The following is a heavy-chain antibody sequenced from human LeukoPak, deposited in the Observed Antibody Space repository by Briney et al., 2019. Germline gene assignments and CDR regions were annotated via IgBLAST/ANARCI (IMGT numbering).Heavy chain of an antibody. CDR2: INHSGST. CDR1: GFTVSSNY. Sequence: PGGSLRLSCAASGFTVSSNYMSWVRQAPGKGLEWIEEINHSGSTNYNPSLKSRVTISVDTSKNQFSLKLSSVTAADTAVYYCASNRVITRAFDIWGQGTMVTVSS. J-gene: IGHJ3*02. CDR3: ASNRVITRAFDI. V-gene: IGHV4-34*01. D-gene: IGHD3-22*01.